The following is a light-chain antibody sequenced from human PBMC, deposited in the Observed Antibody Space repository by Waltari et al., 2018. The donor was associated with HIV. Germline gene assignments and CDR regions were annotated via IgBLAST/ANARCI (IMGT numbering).Light chain of an antibody. J-gene: IGLJ3*02. V-gene: IGLV2-23*01. CDR3: CSYAGNNTLV. CDR1: SSDVGSYKF. CDR2: EGT. Sequence: QSALTQPASVSGSPGQSITISCTGTSSDVGSYKFVSWYQQHPGKAPKFMIYEGTKRPSGVSNRFSGSKSGNTASLTISGLQAEDEADYHCCSYAGNNTLVCGGGTKLTVI.